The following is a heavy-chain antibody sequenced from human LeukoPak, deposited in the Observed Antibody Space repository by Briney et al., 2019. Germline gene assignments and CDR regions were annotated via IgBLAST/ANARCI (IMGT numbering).Heavy chain of an antibody. CDR3: ARGARAIPIYY. J-gene: IGHJ4*02. D-gene: IGHD2-21*01. V-gene: IGHV1-69*05. Sequence: ASVTVSCQASGGSFSNYAVSWVRQAPGQGLEWMGGIIPLFGSAIYAQKFQGRVTITTDEFTTTAYMELSSLTSDDTAVFYCARGARAIPIYYWGQGTLVTVSS. CDR1: GGSFSNYA. CDR2: IIPLFGSA.